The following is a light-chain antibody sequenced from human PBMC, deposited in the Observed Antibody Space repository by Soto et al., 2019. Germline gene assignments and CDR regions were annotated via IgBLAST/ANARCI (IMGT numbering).Light chain of an antibody. CDR3: QSYDSTLSGSRV. V-gene: IGLV2-8*01. CDR2: EDT. Sequence: QSALTQPPSASGSPGQSVTISCTGTSSDVGAYNYVSWYQQHPGKAPKLMIYEDTKRPSGVPDRFSGSKSGNTASLTVSGLQSEDEADYYCQSYDSTLSGSRVFGGGTKLTVL. J-gene: IGLJ2*01. CDR1: SSDVGAYNY.